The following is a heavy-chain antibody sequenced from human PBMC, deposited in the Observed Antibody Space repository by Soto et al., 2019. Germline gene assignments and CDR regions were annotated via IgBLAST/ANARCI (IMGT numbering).Heavy chain of an antibody. CDR2: INGGNGNT. J-gene: IGHJ4*02. CDR1: EYTFTSYT. CDR3: GRELQGLYYFDY. Sequence: ASVKVSCKASEYTFTSYTMHWVRHAPGQRLEWMGWINGGNGNTKYSQKFQGRVTITRDRSASTAYMELSSLRSDDTAVYYCGRELQGLYYFDYWGQGTLVTVSS. D-gene: IGHD4-4*01. V-gene: IGHV1-3*01.